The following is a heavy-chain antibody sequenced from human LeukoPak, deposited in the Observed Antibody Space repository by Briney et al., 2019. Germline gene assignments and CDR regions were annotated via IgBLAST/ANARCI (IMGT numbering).Heavy chain of an antibody. CDR3: ARVSRIAAADSYYYYGMDV. Sequence: PSETLSLTCTVSGGSISSSSYYWGWIRQPPGKGLEWIGSIYYSGSTYYNPSLKSRVTISVDTSKNQFSLKLSSVTAADTAVYYCARVSRIAAADSYYYYGMDVWGQGTTVTVSS. CDR1: GGSISSSSYY. J-gene: IGHJ6*02. D-gene: IGHD6-13*01. V-gene: IGHV4-39*07. CDR2: IYYSGST.